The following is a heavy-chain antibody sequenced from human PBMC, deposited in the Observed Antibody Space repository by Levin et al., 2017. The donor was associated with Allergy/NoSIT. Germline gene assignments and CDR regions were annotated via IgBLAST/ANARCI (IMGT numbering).Heavy chain of an antibody. CDR2: ISGSGGST. CDR3: AKTGGVNCSGGSCYSYYYYYYMDV. CDR1: GFTFSSYA. D-gene: IGHD2-15*01. J-gene: IGHJ6*03. Sequence: GGSLRLSCAASGFTFSSYAMSWVRQAPGKGLEWVSAISGSGGSTYYADSVKGRFTISRDNSKNTLYLQMNSLRAEDTAVYYCAKTGGVNCSGGSCYSYYYYYYMDVWGKGTTVTVSS. V-gene: IGHV3-23*01.